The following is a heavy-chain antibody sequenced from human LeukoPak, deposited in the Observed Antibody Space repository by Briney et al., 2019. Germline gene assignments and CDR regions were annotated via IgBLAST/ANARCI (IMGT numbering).Heavy chain of an antibody. J-gene: IGHJ3*02. CDR3: ATASKLSYDTFDI. D-gene: IGHD3-16*02. Sequence: PGGSLRLSCTVSGFTVSSNSMSWVRQAPGKGLEWVSFIYSDNTHYSDSVKGRFTISRDNSKNTLYLQMNSLRAEDTAVYYCATASKLSYDTFDIWGQGTVVTVSS. CDR1: GFTVSSNS. V-gene: IGHV3-53*01. CDR2: IYSDNT.